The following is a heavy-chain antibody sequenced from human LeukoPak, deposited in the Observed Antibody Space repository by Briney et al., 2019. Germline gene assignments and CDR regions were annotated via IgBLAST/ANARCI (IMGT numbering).Heavy chain of an antibody. J-gene: IGHJ4*02. CDR3: ARGPRSSDWYSVDY. V-gene: IGHV4-4*07. CDR1: GGSISNHY. D-gene: IGHD6-19*01. CDR2: IYTSGST. Sequence: SETLSLTCTVSGGSISNHYWSWIRQPAGKGLEWIGRIYTSGSTNYNPSLKSRVTMSVDTSKNQFSLKLSSVTAADTAVYYCARGPRSSDWYSVDYWGRGTLVTVSS.